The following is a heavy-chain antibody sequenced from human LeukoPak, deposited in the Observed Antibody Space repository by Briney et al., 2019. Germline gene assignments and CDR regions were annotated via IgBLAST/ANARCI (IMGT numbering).Heavy chain of an antibody. CDR2: IGIGGDT. Sequence: GGSLRLSCAGSGVTFSNYEMHWVRQVAGGGLEWVSAIGIGGDTFYTVSVKGRFTISSENAKKYFFIQMNSVRAGDTALYYCVRQRSGTSSDGFDIWGQGTMVTVSS. V-gene: IGHV3-13*01. CDR1: GVTFSNYE. D-gene: IGHD1-26*01. CDR3: VRQRSGTSSDGFDI. J-gene: IGHJ3*02.